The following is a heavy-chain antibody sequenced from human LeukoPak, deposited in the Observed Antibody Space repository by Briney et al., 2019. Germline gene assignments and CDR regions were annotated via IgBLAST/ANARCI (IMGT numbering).Heavy chain of an antibody. CDR3: ALPGGDIVVVPAAIAAFDY. J-gene: IGHJ4*02. D-gene: IGHD2-2*02. Sequence: GASVKVSCKASGGTFSSYAISWVRRAPGQGLEWMGGIIPIFGTANYAQKFQGRVTITADESTSTAYMELSSLRSEDTAVYYCALPGGDIVVVPAAIAAFDYWGQGTLVTVSS. CDR1: GGTFSSYA. V-gene: IGHV1-69*13. CDR2: IIPIFGTA.